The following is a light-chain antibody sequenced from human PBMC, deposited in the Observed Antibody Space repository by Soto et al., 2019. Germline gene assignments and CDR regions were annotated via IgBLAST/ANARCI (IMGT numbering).Light chain of an antibody. CDR1: SSNIGNNY. J-gene: IGLJ2*01. CDR3: GTWDSSLCVRV. Sequence: QSVLTQPPSVSAAPGQKVTISCSGSSSNIGNNYVSWYQQLPGTAPKLLIYDNNKRPSGIPDRFSGSKSGTSATLGITGLQTGDEADYYCGTWDSSLCVRVFGGGTKLTVL. V-gene: IGLV1-51*01. CDR2: DNN.